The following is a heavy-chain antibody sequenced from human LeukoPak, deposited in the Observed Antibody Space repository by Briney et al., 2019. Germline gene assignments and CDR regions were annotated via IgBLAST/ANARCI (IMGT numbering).Heavy chain of an antibody. J-gene: IGHJ4*02. V-gene: IGHV3-48*03. CDR3: ARVNRATAMVFDF. CDR2: ICSGGRTI. Sequence: PGVSVTLSCAASGFTFSSYEVHGLRQAPGEGRQWLSYICSGGRTIFYAASVKGGSRVPRDNAKNSLYFKMTSLRAEDPAVYYCARVNRATAMVFDFSGQGNLVTVSS. CDR1: GFTFSSYE. D-gene: IGHD5-18*01.